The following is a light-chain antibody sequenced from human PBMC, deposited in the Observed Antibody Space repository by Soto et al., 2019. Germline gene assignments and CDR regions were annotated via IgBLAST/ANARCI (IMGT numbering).Light chain of an antibody. CDR2: WAS. Sequence: DIVMTQSPDSLAVSLGERATINCKSSQSVLYSSNNKNYLAWYQQKLGQPPKLLIYWASTRESGVPDRFSGSGSGTDLTLTISSLQAEDVAVYYCQQYYSIPWTFGQGTKVEIK. J-gene: IGKJ1*01. CDR3: QQYYSIPWT. CDR1: QSVLYSSNNKNY. V-gene: IGKV4-1*01.